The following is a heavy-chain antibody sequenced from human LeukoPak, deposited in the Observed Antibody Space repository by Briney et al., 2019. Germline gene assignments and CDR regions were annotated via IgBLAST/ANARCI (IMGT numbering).Heavy chain of an antibody. CDR3: AKRLGGDRTRRYFDY. Sequence: PGGSLRLSCAASGFTFSSYAMSWVRQAPGKGLEWVSAISGSGGSTYYADSVKCRFTISRDNSKNTMYLQMNSRRPEETAVYYCAKRLGGDRTRRYFDYWGQGTLVTVSS. D-gene: IGHD4-17*01. CDR2: ISGSGGST. V-gene: IGHV3-23*01. J-gene: IGHJ4*02. CDR1: GFTFSSYA.